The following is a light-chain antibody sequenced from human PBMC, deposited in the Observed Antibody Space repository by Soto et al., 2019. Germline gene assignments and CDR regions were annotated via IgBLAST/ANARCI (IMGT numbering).Light chain of an antibody. CDR3: AAWDDSLSAWV. CDR2: RNN. J-gene: IGLJ3*02. CDR1: SSNIGSNY. Sequence: QSVLTLPPSASGTPGQRVTISCSGSSSNIGSNYVYWYQQLPGTAPKLLIYRNNQRPSGVPDRFSGSKSGTSASLAISGLRSEDEADNYCAAWDDSLSAWVFGGGTKLTVL. V-gene: IGLV1-47*01.